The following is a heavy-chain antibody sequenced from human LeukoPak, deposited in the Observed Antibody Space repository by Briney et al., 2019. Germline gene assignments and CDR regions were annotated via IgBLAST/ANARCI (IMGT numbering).Heavy chain of an antibody. D-gene: IGHD2-15*01. CDR3: ARCSGGSCTYDAFDI. CDR1: GGTFSSYA. J-gene: IGHJ3*02. CDR2: ISAYNGNT. Sequence: ASVKVSCKASGGTFSSYAISWVRQAPGQGLEWMGWISAYNGNTNYAQKLQGRVTMTTDTSTSTAYMELRSLRSDDTAVYYYARCSGGSCTYDAFDIWGQGTMVTVSS. V-gene: IGHV1-18*01.